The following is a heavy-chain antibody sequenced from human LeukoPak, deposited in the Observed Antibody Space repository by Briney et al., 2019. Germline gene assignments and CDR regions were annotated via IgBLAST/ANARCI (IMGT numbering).Heavy chain of an antibody. CDR2: INPNSGGT. D-gene: IGHD6-13*01. J-gene: IGHJ4*02. CDR1: GYXFTGYY. Sequence: ASVKVSCKASGYXFTGYYMHWVRQAPGQGLEWMGWINPNSGGTNYAQKFQGRVTMTRDTSISTAYMELSRLRSDDTAVYYCARDLPHIAAAGTGYWGQGTLVTVSS. V-gene: IGHV1-2*02. CDR3: ARDLPHIAAAGTGY.